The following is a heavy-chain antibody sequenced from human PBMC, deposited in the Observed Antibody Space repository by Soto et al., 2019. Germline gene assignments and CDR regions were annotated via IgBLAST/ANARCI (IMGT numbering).Heavy chain of an antibody. CDR3: ERREGLTTTDLDY. D-gene: IGHD4-17*01. Sequence: GVSLSLSCASSGFTFSSYGMHWVLQAPGKGLEWVAVIWYDGSNKYYADSVKGRFTISRDNSKNTLYLQMNSLRAEDTAVYSCERREGLTTTDLDYCGQVTLV. CDR1: GFTFSSYG. V-gene: IGHV3-33*01. CDR2: IWYDGSNK. J-gene: IGHJ4*02.